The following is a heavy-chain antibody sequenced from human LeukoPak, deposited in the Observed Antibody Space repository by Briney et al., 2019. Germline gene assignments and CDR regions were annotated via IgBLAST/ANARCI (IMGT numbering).Heavy chain of an antibody. CDR2: ISYDGSNK. CDR3: ARDPDSSGWYDY. J-gene: IGHJ4*02. CDR1: GFTFSAYA. Sequence: GGSLRLSCAASGFTFSAYAMHWVRQAPGKGLEWVAVISYDGSNKYYADSVKGRFTISRDNSKNTLYLQTNSLRAEDTAVYYCARDPDSSGWYDYWGQGILVTVSS. V-gene: IGHV3-30*19. D-gene: IGHD6-19*01.